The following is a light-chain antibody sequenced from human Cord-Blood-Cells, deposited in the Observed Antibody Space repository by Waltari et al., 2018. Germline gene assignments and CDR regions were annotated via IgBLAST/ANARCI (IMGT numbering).Light chain of an antibody. CDR2: WAS. J-gene: IGKJ2*01. CDR3: QQYYSTPYT. Sequence: DIVMTQSPDSLAASLGDRATLNCKLSQSGFYSSNNKNYLAWYQQKPGQPPKLLIYWASTRESGVPDRFSGSGSGTDFTLTISSLQAEDVAVYYCQQYYSTPYTFGQGTKLEIK. CDR1: QSGFYSSNNKNY. V-gene: IGKV4-1*01.